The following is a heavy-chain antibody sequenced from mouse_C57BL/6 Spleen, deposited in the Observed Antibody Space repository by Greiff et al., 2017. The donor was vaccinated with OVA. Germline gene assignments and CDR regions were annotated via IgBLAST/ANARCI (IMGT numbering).Heavy chain of an antibody. Sequence: QVQLKQPGAELVKPGASVKLSCKASGYTFPSYGMPWVKQRPGRGLGWIGRIDPNSGGTKYNEKFKSKATLTVDKPSSTAYMQLSSLTSEDSAVYYCARSLDYWGQGTTLTVSS. CDR2: IDPNSGGT. CDR1: GYTFPSYG. J-gene: IGHJ2*01. CDR3: ARSLDY. V-gene: IGHV1-72*01.